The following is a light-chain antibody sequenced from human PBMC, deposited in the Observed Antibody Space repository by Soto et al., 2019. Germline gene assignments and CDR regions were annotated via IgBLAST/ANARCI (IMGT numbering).Light chain of an antibody. Sequence: QSVLTQPPSASGTPGQRVTISCSGSNSNIGSYYVYWYQQLPGTAPKLLIYRNNQRPSGVPDRFSGSKSGTSASLAISGLRSEDEADYYCAAWDDSLSALFGGGTKVTVL. CDR3: AAWDDSLSAL. J-gene: IGLJ3*02. CDR1: NSNIGSYY. CDR2: RNN. V-gene: IGLV1-47*01.